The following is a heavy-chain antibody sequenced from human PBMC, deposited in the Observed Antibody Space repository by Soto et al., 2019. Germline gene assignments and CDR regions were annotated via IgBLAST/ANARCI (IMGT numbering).Heavy chain of an antibody. CDR1: GFNVSVNY. D-gene: IGHD1-7*01. V-gene: IGHV3-66*01. CDR3: VTPLFHGT. J-gene: IGHJ4*02. Sequence: QLVESGGALVHRGGSLRISCEASGFNVSVNYMAWVRQAPGKGLEWVSLLYSGGYTNYADSVKDRFIISRDNSKNTLYLQMNSLRVEDTAVYYCVTPLFHGTWGQGTLVTVSS. CDR2: LYSGGYT.